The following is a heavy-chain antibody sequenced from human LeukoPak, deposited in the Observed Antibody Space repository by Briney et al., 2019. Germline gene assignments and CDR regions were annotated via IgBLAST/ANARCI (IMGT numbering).Heavy chain of an antibody. J-gene: IGHJ4*02. CDR2: IYYSGST. Sequence: ASETLSLTCTVSGGSISSYYWSWIRQPPGKGLEWIGYIYYSGSTNYNPSLKSRVTISVDTSKNQFSLKLSSVTAADTAVYYCARHDYSGYDYFDYWGQGTLVTVSS. CDR1: GGSISSYY. D-gene: IGHD5-12*01. V-gene: IGHV4-59*08. CDR3: ARHDYSGYDYFDY.